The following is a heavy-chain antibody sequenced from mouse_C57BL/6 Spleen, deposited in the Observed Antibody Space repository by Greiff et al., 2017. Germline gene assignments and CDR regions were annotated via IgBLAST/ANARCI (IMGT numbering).Heavy chain of an antibody. V-gene: IGHV1-4*01. CDR1: GYTFTSYT. CDR2: INPSSGYT. Sequence: QVHMKQSGAELARPGASVKMSCKASGYTFTSYTMHWVKQRPGQGLEWIGYINPSSGYTKYNQKFKDKATLTADKSSSTAYMQLSSLTSEDSAVYYCARSRLRQAMDYWGQGTSVTVSS. D-gene: IGHD2-4*01. J-gene: IGHJ4*01. CDR3: ARSRLRQAMDY.